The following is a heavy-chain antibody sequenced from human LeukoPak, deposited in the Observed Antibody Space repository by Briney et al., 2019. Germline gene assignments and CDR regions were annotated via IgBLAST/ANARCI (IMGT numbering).Heavy chain of an antibody. V-gene: IGHV4-61*02. CDR2: IYTSGST. CDR3: ARDWRIGIGSYVLDP. CDR1: GGSISSGSYY. Sequence: SETLSLTCTVSGGSISSGSYYWSWIRQPAGKGLEWIGRIYTSGSTNYNPSLKSRVTISVDTSKNQFSLKLSSVTAADTAVYYCARDWRIGIGSYVLDPWGQGTLVTVSS. D-gene: IGHD1-26*01. J-gene: IGHJ5*02.